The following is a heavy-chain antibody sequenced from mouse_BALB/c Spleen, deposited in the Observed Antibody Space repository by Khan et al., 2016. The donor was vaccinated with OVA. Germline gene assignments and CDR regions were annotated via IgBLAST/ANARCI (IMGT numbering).Heavy chain of an antibody. D-gene: IGHD1-1*01. CDR2: MWAGGST. J-gene: IGHJ3*01. V-gene: IGHV2-9*02. CDR1: GFSLTNYG. CDR3: ARPYYGSAWFAY. Sequence: VQLQESGPGLVAPSQSLSITCTVSGFSLTNYGVHWVRQSPGKGLEWLGVMWAGGSTNYNSALMSRLNITKDNSKSQIFLKVNSLQTDDTAMYSCARPYYGSAWFAYLVQGTLVTVSA.